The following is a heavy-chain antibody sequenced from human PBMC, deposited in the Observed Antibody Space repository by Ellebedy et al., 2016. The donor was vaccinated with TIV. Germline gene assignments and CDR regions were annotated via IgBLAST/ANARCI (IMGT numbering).Heavy chain of an antibody. D-gene: IGHD1-26*01. J-gene: IGHJ4*02. CDR2: INPNSGDT. V-gene: IGHV1-2*04. CDR1: GYTFTGYF. Sequence: AASVKVSCKASGYTFTGYFMHWVRQAPGQGLEWMGWINPNSGDTNYAQKFQGWVTMTRDTSISTAYMELSRLRPDDTAVYYCARDGGSYSDFDYWGQGTLVTVSS. CDR3: ARDGGSYSDFDY.